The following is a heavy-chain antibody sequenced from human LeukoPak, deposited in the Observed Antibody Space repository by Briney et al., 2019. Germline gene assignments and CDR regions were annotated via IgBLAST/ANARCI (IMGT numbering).Heavy chain of an antibody. CDR1: GFTFSSYW. V-gene: IGHV3-74*01. Sequence: GGSLRLSCAASGFTFSSYWMHWLRQEPRKGLVWVSRISTDGSSRSYADSVKGRFTISRDNGKNTLYLQMNSLRAEDTAVYYCARAWWGEGHFDYWGQGTLVTVSS. CDR2: ISTDGSSR. J-gene: IGHJ4*02. CDR3: ARAWWGEGHFDY. D-gene: IGHD2-8*02.